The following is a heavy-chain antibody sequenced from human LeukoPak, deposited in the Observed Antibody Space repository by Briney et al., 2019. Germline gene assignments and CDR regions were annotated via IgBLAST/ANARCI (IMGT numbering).Heavy chain of an antibody. J-gene: IGHJ4*02. CDR2: VYWNDDN. Sequence: ESGPTLVKPTQTLTLTCTFSGFSLSDTAVGVHWIRRPPGKALEWLALVYWNDDNKYSPSLRSRLTVTKDSSKNQVVLTMTNMDAVDTATYYCTHSSGWTTDFWGQGILVTVSS. D-gene: IGHD6-19*01. V-gene: IGHV2-5*01. CDR3: THSSGWTTDF. CDR1: GFSLSDTAVG.